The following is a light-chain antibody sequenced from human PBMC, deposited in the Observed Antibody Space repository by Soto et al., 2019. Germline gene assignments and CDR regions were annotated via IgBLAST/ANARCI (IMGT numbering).Light chain of an antibody. V-gene: IGKV1-33*01. CDR1: QDISNY. J-gene: IGKJ3*01. CDR3: QQYDNLPLT. Sequence: DIQMAQSPSSLSASVGDRVTITCQASQDISNYLNWYQQKPGKAPKLLIYDASNLETGVPSRFSGSVSGTHFTFTISSLQPEDIATYYCQQYDNLPLTFGPGTKVDIK. CDR2: DAS.